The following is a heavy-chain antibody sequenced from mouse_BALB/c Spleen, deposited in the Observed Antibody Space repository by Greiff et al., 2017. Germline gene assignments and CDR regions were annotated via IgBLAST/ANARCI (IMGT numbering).Heavy chain of an antibody. V-gene: IGHV14-4*02. CDR1: GFNIKDYY. CDR3: KAFYYYGSGACFAY. CDR2: IDPENGDT. D-gene: IGHD1-1*01. J-gene: IGHJ3*01. Sequence: VQLKESGAELVRSGASVKLSCTASGFNIKDYYMHWVKQRPEQGLEWIGWIDPENGDTEYAPKFQGKATMTADTSSNTAYLQLSSLTSEDTAVYYCKAFYYYGSGACFAYWGQGTLVTVSA.